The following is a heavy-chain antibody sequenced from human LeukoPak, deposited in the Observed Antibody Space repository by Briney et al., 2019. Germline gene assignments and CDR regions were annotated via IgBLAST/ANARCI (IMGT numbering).Heavy chain of an antibody. D-gene: IGHD2-15*01. CDR1: GFTFSTYW. CDR2: IKQDGSEK. CDR3: AKDRYCSGD. J-gene: IGHJ4*02. Sequence: GGSLRLSCEGSGFTFSTYWMTWVRQAPGKGLEWVANIKQDGSEKYYVDSVKGRFTISRDNAKNSLYLQMNSLRAEDTAVYYCAKDRYCSGDWGQGTLVTVSS. V-gene: IGHV3-7*01.